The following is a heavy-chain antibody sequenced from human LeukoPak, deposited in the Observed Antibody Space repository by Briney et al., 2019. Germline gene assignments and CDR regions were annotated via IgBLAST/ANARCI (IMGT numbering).Heavy chain of an antibody. CDR3: ARGVRYFDF. CDR2: IYQSGKT. V-gene: IGHV4-39*02. D-gene: IGHD3-16*02. CDR1: GTSISSSTYY. J-gene: IGHJ4*02. Sequence: SETLSLTCSVSGTSISSSTYYWTWIRQSPGKGLEWIGSIYQSGKTFYNSSVSSRLTLSVDSSNNQISLKLTSVSAADTAIYYCARGVRYFDFWGQGILVTVSS.